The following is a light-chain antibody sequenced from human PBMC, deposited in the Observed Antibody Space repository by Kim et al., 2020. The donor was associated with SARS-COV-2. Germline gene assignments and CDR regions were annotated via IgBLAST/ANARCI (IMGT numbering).Light chain of an antibody. V-gene: IGLV8-61*01. CDR2: SAD. Sequence: QTVVTQEPSFSVSPGGTVTLTCGLSSGSVSANHYPSWYQQNPGQTPRTLIYSADIRSSGVPDRFSGSILGNKAALTITGAQADGESDYYCVLYMGNGIWVFGGGTKLTVL. CDR3: VLYMGNGIWV. J-gene: IGLJ3*02. CDR1: SGSVSANHY.